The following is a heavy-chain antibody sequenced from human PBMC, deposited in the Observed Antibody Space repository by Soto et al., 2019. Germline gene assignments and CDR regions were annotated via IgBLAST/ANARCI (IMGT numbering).Heavy chain of an antibody. D-gene: IGHD6-19*01. CDR1: GGTFSSYT. CDR2: SIPILGRA. V-gene: IGHV1-69*02. J-gene: IGHJ4*02. CDR3: AAGYSRGWRFDY. Sequence: QVQLVQSGAEVKKPGSSVKVSCKASGGTFSSYTSSWVRQAPGQGLEWMGRSIPILGRANYAQKFQGRVTITADKSTSTTYMELTSLRSADTAVDYCAAGYSRGWRFDYWGQGTLVPVSS.